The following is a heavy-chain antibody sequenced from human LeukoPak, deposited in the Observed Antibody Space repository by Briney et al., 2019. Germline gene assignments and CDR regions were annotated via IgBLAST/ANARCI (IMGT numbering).Heavy chain of an antibody. CDR1: GFTFSSYG. CDR3: ARAALPTYYYGSGSFNWFDP. D-gene: IGHD3-10*01. CDR2: IWYDGSNK. J-gene: IGHJ5*02. V-gene: IGHV3-33*01. Sequence: GGSLRLSCAASGFTFSSYGMHWVRQAPGKGLEWVAVIWYDGSNKYYADSVKGRFTISRDNPKNTLYLQMNSLRAEDTAVYYCARAALPTYYYGSGSFNWFDPWGQGTLVTVSS.